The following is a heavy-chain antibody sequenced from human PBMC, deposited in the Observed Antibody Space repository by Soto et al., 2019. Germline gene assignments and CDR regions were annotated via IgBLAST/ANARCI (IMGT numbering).Heavy chain of an antibody. D-gene: IGHD2-2*03. Sequence: QVQLVESGGGVVQPGRSLRLPCAASEFTFNNFAMHWVRQAPGKGLEWVAFISYDGTYKYYADSVRGRFTVYRDNSKSTLFLPMNSLKFEDTALYVYANEVDVAFSSLQYGMDVWGQGTMVTVSS. J-gene: IGHJ6*02. CDR1: EFTFNNFA. CDR2: ISYDGTYK. V-gene: IGHV3-30*18. CDR3: ANEVDVAFSSLQYGMDV.